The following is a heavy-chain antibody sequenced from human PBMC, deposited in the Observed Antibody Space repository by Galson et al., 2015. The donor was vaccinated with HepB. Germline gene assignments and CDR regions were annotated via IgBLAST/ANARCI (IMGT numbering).Heavy chain of an antibody. Sequence: SLRLSCAASGFSFSTYGMHWVRQIPGKGLEWVAVIWYDGSKAYYGDSVKGRFTISRDNSRNTVYLQMNNVTAEDTAVYYCAGEDQALYSSLLGYWGRGTLVTVPS. V-gene: IGHV3-33*01. CDR3: AGEDQALYSSLLGY. CDR1: GFSFSTYG. CDR2: IWYDGSKA. D-gene: IGHD3-16*01. J-gene: IGHJ4*02.